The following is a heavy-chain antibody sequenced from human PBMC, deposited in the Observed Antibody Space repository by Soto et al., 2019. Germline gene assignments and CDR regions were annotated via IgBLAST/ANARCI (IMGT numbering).Heavy chain of an antibody. J-gene: IGHJ4*02. Sequence: QLQLQESGPGLVKPSETLSLTCTVSGGSISSSSYYWGWIRQPPGKGLEWIGSIYYSGSTYYNPSLKSRVTISVDTSKNQFSLKLSSVTAADTAVYYCATPLYIRGCFHYWGQGTLVTVSS. CDR2: IYYSGST. V-gene: IGHV4-39*01. D-gene: IGHD3-16*01. CDR1: GGSISSSSYY. CDR3: ATPLYIRGCFHY.